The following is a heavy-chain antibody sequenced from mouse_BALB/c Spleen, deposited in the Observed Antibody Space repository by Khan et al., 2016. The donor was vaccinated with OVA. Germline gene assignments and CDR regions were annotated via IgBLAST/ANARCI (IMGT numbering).Heavy chain of an antibody. CDR1: GYIFTDYN. V-gene: IGHV1-76*01. CDR3: TREWAAWFPY. Sequence: MQLQESGAELARPGASVKLSCKASGYIFTDYNINWMRQRTGQGLEWIGEIYPGSDNTYYNERFKGKATLTVEKSSSTAYMHLSSLTSEDSAVYLCTREWAAWFPYWGQGTLVTVSA. J-gene: IGHJ3*01. CDR2: IYPGSDNT.